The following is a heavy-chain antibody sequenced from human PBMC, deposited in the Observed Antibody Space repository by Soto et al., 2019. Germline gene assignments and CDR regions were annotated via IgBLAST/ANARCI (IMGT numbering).Heavy chain of an antibody. CDR2: INHSGST. D-gene: IGHD2-15*01. V-gene: IGHV4-34*01. CDR3: ARGWAVANFDY. J-gene: IGHJ4*02. CDR1: GGSFSGYY. Sequence: SETLSLTCAVYGGSFSGYYWSWIRQPPGKGLEWIGEINHSGSTNYNPSLKSRVTISVDTSKNQFSLKLSSVTAADTAVYYCARGWAVANFDYWGQGTLVTVSS.